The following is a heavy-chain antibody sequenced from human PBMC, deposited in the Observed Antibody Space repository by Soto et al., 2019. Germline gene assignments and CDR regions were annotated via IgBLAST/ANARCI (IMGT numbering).Heavy chain of an antibody. CDR1: GGSIKDYA. CDR2: IIPLFDAA. D-gene: IGHD7-27*01. Sequence: QMQLLQSEAEVKKPGSSVKVSCASFGGSIKDYAFNWVRQAPGQGLEWMGGIIPLFDAADYAQHFQGRVTVTPDESTTSVYRDFSRLRSEDPAVYYCARAWGRTGDGPNEGGFDLWGQGTLVTVSS. CDR3: ARAWGRTGDGPNEGGFDL. V-gene: IGHV1-69*01. J-gene: IGHJ3*01.